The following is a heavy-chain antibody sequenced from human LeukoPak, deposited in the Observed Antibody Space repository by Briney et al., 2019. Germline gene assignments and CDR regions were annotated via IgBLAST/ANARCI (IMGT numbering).Heavy chain of an antibody. CDR1: GFTFSDSY. D-gene: IGHD2-15*01. CDR2: ISYDGSHK. J-gene: IGHJ4*02. CDR3: AKSKGLVVVGGTFDY. V-gene: IGHV3-30*18. Sequence: PGGSLRLSCAASGFTFSDSYMSWIRQAPGKGLEWVAVISYDGSHKYYAESVKGRFTISRDNSKNTLYLQMNSLRAEDTAVYYCAKSKGLVVVGGTFDYWGLGTLVTVSS.